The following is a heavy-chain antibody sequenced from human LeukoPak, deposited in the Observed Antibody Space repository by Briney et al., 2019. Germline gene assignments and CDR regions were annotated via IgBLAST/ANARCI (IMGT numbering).Heavy chain of an antibody. D-gene: IGHD2-2*01. Sequence: GGSLRLSCAASGFTFSSYWMHWVRQAPGKGLVWVSRINSDGSSTSYADSVKGRFSISRDNAKNTLYLQMNSLRAEDTAVYYCASVRPGSTTNGNYGMDVWGQGTTVTVSS. J-gene: IGHJ6*02. V-gene: IGHV3-74*01. CDR3: ASVRPGSTTNGNYGMDV. CDR2: INSDGSST. CDR1: GFTFSSYW.